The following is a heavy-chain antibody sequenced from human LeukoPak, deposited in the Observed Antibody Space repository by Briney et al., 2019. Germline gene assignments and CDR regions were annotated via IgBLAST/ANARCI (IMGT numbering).Heavy chain of an antibody. CDR1: GFTFSSYW. D-gene: IGHD4-23*01. J-gene: IGHJ4*02. Sequence: PGGSLRLSCAVPGFTFSSYWMHWVRQAPGKGLAWVSRIDRDGSRINYADSVKGRFTISRDNGKNTLFLQMNSLRAEDAAVYYCVRGNDYGGPHYWGQGTLVTVSS. CDR3: VRGNDYGGPHY. CDR2: IDRDGSRI. V-gene: IGHV3-74*01.